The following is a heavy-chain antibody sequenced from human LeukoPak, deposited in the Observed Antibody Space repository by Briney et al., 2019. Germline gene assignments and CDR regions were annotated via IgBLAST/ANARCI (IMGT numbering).Heavy chain of an antibody. D-gene: IGHD6-13*01. CDR3: AKIAAAAPSDY. CDR2: ISSTTGTI. V-gene: IGHV3-48*01. Sequence: TGGSLRLSCAASGLTFSSYSMNWVRQAPGKGLEWVSYISSTTGTIYYADSVKGRFTISRDNGKNSLYLQMNSLRADDTAVYYCAKIAAAAPSDYWGQGILVTVSS. CDR1: GLTFSSYS. J-gene: IGHJ4*02.